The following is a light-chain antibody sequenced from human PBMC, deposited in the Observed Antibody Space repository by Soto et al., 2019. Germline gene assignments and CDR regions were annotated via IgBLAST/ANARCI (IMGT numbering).Light chain of an antibody. CDR3: QQCAYSPRT. J-gene: IGKJ4*01. Sequence: EIVLTQSPDTLSLSPGERATISCRASQSIAKNYLAWYQQKPGQAPRLLIYDASSRATGIPERFTGSGSGADFALTISRLEPEDFALYYCQQCAYSPRTFGQGTKVEVK. V-gene: IGKV3-20*01. CDR1: QSIAKNY. CDR2: DAS.